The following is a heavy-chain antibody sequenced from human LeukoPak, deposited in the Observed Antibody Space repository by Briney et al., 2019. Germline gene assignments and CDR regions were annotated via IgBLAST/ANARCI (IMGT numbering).Heavy chain of an antibody. D-gene: IGHD3-3*01. CDR2: ISGNGDST. J-gene: IGHJ4*02. Sequence: GGSLRLSCEASGFTFSSYAMTWARQSPGKGLEWVSVISGNGDSTYYGDSVKGRFTISRDNSKNTLYLQMNSLRGEDTAVYYCAKGIAITVFGVVTPQGHWGQGTRVTVSS. CDR3: AKGIAITVFGVVTPQGH. V-gene: IGHV3-23*01. CDR1: GFTFSSYA.